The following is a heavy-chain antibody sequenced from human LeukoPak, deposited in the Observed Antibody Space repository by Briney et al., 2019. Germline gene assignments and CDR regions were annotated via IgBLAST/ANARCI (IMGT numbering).Heavy chain of an antibody. V-gene: IGHV1-46*01. CDR1: GYTFTSYY. J-gene: IGHJ4*02. D-gene: IGHD3-10*01. CDR2: INPSGGST. Sequence: ASVKVSCKASGYTFTSYYMHWVRQAPGQGLEWMGIINPSGGSTSYAQKFQGRVTMTTDTSTSTAYMELTSLRSDDTAVYYCARVLWFGELSPGHWGQGTLVTVSS. CDR3: ARVLWFGELSPGH.